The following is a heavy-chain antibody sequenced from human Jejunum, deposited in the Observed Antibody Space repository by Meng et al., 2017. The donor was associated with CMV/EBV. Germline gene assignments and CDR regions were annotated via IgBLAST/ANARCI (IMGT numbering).Heavy chain of an antibody. CDR1: AGPLITSMYF. Sequence: PQPQGPGPGRGQPSGTLELPCTSSAGPLITSMYFWGSIRQHPGKGIEWIGEIHSRLSTLYNTTLNSRVTMSVDTSKNQFSLNLRSGSAADMAVYYCSRGGGGYKSWRSWGQGTLVTVSS. CDR3: SRGGGGYKSWRS. D-gene: IGHD5-24*01. J-gene: IGHJ5*02. CDR2: IHSRLST. V-gene: IGHV4-39*07.